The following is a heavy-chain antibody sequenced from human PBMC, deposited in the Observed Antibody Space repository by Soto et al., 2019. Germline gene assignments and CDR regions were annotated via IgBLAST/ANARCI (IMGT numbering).Heavy chain of an antibody. CDR2: ISWKDDK. CDR3: AHRYGGNYYRWYFDS. Sequence: QITLKESGPTLVKPTQTLTLTCTYSGFSLTTSGAGVGWIRQPPGKALEWIALISWKDDKRYNPGLESRLTITQDTSKNQGILTLTIMDPVDTATYFCAHRYGGNYYRWYFDSWGQGTLVTVSS. J-gene: IGHJ4*02. D-gene: IGHD1-26*01. V-gene: IGHV2-5*01. CDR1: GFSLTTSGAG.